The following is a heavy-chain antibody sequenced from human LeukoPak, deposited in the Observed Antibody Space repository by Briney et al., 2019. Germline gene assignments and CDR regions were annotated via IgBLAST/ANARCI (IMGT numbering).Heavy chain of an antibody. D-gene: IGHD3-22*01. J-gene: IGHJ4*02. CDR1: GFTFSSYE. Sequence: GGSLRLSCAASGFTFSSYEMNWVRQAPGKGLEWVSYISSSGGTIYYADSVKGRFTISRDNAKNSLYLQMNSLRAEDTAVYYCARDPGDSSGNIVDYWGQGTLVTVSS. V-gene: IGHV3-48*03. CDR3: ARDPGDSSGNIVDY. CDR2: ISSSGGTI.